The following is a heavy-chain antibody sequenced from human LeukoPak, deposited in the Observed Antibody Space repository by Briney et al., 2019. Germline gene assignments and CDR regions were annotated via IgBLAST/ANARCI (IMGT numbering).Heavy chain of an antibody. CDR1: NGSISSYF. CDR3: AREETTRSQRAFDY. Sequence: SETLSLTCTVSNGSISSYFWSCIRQPAGKGLEWIGRIHTSGTTNYNPSLKSRVTMSVDTSKNQFSLELSSVTAADTAVYYCAREETTRSQRAFDYWGQGTLVTVSS. J-gene: IGHJ4*02. CDR2: IHTSGTT. D-gene: IGHD2-15*01. V-gene: IGHV4-4*07.